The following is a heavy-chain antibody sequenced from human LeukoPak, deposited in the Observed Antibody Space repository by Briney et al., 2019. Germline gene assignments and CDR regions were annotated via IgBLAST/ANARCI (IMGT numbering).Heavy chain of an antibody. CDR1: GFTSSSYW. CDR2: INQDGSEK. D-gene: IGHD3-10*01. V-gene: IGHV3-7*03. CDR3: ARDRHYYGSGGESDY. Sequence: GRSLRLSCAASGFTSSSYWMSWVRQAPGKGLKGVANINQDGSEKYYVDSVKGPFTISRDNAKNSLYLQMNSLRAEDTAVYYCARDRHYYGSGGESDYWGQGTLVTVSS. J-gene: IGHJ4*02.